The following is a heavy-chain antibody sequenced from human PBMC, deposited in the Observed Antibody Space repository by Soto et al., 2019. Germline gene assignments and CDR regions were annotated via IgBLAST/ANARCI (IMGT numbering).Heavy chain of an antibody. Sequence: SETLSLTCTVSGGSISSSSYNWGWIRQPPGKGLEWIGSIYYSGSTYYNPSLKSRVTISVDTSKNQFSLKLSSVTAADTAVYYCARHYYDSSGYYLEGVDFWGQGTLVTGSS. CDR2: IYYSGST. CDR1: GGSISSSSYN. CDR3: ARHYYDSSGYYLEGVDF. D-gene: IGHD3-22*01. J-gene: IGHJ4*02. V-gene: IGHV4-39*01.